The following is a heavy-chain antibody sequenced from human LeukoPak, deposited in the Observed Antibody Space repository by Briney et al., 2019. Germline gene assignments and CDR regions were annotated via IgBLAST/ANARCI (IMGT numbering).Heavy chain of an antibody. Sequence: GGSLRLSCAASGFTFSNYGMHWVRQAPGKGLEWVAVIWNDGSKMFFSDSVQGRFTVSRDNSKNILHLQLNSLRAEDSAVYYCAQQYGRNYQYWYFDLWGRGTLVTVSS. CDR2: IWNDGSKM. J-gene: IGHJ2*01. D-gene: IGHD4-17*01. V-gene: IGHV3-33*03. CDR1: GFTFSNYG. CDR3: AQQYGRNYQYWYFDL.